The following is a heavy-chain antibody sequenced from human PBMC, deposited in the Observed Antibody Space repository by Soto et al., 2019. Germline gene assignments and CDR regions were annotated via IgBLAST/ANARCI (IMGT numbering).Heavy chain of an antibody. J-gene: IGHJ4*02. Sequence: EVQLVETGGGLIQPGGSLRLSCAASGFTVSSNYMSWVRQAPGKGLEWVSVNYSGGSTYYGDSVKGRFTISRDNSKNTLYLQMNSLRAEDTAVYYCARGYNWNDVFDYWGQGTLVTVSS. CDR3: ARGYNWNDVFDY. CDR1: GFTVSSNY. D-gene: IGHD1-20*01. CDR2: NYSGGST. V-gene: IGHV3-53*02.